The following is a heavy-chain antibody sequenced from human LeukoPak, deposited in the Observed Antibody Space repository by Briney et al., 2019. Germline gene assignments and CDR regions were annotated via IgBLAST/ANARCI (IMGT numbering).Heavy chain of an antibody. CDR3: AKARKPDYGVFPTWHLTLDY. D-gene: IGHD4-17*01. CDR2: IIPIFGTA. V-gene: IGHV1-69*01. Sequence: GASVKVSCKASGGTFSSYAISWVRQAPGQGLEWMGGIIPIFGTANYAQKFQGRVTITADESTSTAYMELSSLRSEDTAVYYCAKARKPDYGVFPTWHLTLDYWGQGTLVTVSS. J-gene: IGHJ4*02. CDR1: GGTFSSYA.